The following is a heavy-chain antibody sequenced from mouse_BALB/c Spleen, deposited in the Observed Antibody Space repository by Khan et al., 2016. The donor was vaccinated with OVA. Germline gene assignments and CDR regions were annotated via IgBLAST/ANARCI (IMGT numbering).Heavy chain of an antibody. D-gene: IGHD1-1*01. Sequence: VQLQESGAELARPGASVKMSCKASGYTFTSYSMHWVKQRPGQGLEWIGYINPSSGYTNYNQKFKDKATLTADKSSSTAYMQLSSLTSDDSAVYCTTKTLECWGQGTTLTVSS. J-gene: IGHJ2*01. CDR2: INPSSGYT. CDR1: GYTFTSYS. CDR3: TKTLEC. V-gene: IGHV1-4*01.